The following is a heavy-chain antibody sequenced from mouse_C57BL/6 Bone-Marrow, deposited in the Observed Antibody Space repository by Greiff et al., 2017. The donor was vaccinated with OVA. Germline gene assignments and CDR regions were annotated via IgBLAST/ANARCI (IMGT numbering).Heavy chain of an antibody. CDR2: INPGSGGT. V-gene: IGHV1-54*01. D-gene: IGHD1-1*01. Sequence: VQLQQSGAELVRPGTSVKVSCKASGYAFNNYLIEWVKQRPGQGLEWIGVINPGSGGTKYNEKFQGKATLTADKSSSTAYMQLSSLTSEDSAVYFCARSENYGSSYNYWGQGTTLTVSS. CDR3: ARSENYGSSYNY. J-gene: IGHJ2*01. CDR1: GYAFNNYL.